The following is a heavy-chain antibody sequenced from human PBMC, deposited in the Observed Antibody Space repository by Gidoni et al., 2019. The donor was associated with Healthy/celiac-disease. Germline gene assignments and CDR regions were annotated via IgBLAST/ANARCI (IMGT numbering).Heavy chain of an antibody. D-gene: IGHD2-15*01. CDR3: AKDRVGYCSGGSCDEYNWFDP. J-gene: IGHJ5*02. V-gene: IGHV3-30*18. CDR1: GFTFSSYG. Sequence: QVQLVESGGGVVQPGRSLRLSCAASGFTFSSYGMPWVRQAPGKGLEWVAVISYDGSNKYYADSVKGRFTISRDNSKNTLYLQMNSLRAEDTAVYYCAKDRVGYCSGGSCDEYNWFDPWGQGTLVTVSS. CDR2: ISYDGSNK.